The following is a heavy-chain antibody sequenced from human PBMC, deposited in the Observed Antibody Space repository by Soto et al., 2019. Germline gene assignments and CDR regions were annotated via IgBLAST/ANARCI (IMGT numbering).Heavy chain of an antibody. CDR1: GYTFTHYY. CDR2: INPASGST. D-gene: IGHD6-13*01. Sequence: QVQLVQSGAEVRKPGASVKVSCRTSGYTFTHYYVHWVRQAPGQGLEWLGIINPASGSTIYAHEFQGRVTLTMDTSTTTVYMELSGLRAEDTAIFYCARDLAAGDHWGQGTLVTVSS. V-gene: IGHV1-46*01. CDR3: ARDLAAGDH. J-gene: IGHJ4*02.